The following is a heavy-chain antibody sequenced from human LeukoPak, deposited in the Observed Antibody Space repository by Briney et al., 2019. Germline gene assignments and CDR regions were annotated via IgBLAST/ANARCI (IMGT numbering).Heavy chain of an antibody. CDR3: AREVNCGGDCIAFDI. CDR2: IYTSGST. Sequence: SETLSLTCTVSGGSISSYYWSWIRQPAGKGLEWIGRIYTSGSTNYNPSLKSRVTISVDTSKNQFSLKLSSVTAADTAVYYCAREVNCGGDCIAFDIWGQGTMVTVSS. V-gene: IGHV4-4*07. D-gene: IGHD2-21*02. J-gene: IGHJ3*02. CDR1: GGSISSYY.